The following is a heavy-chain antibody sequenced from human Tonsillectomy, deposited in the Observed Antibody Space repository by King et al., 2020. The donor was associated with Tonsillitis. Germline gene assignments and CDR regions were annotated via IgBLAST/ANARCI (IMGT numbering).Heavy chain of an antibody. CDR3: VRDCQGRPSQLLTVHLDY. J-gene: IGHJ4*02. CDR2: IDSDSTYI. CDR1: GFTFRTFT. D-gene: IGHD1-1*01. V-gene: IGHV3-21*06. Sequence: VQLVESGGGLVKPGGSLRLSCVGSGFTFRTFTMNWVRQAPGKGLEWLASIDSDSTYIFYADSVKGRFTVSRDNAKDSLFLQMSRLTAEDTAIYYCVRDCQGRPSQLLTVHLDYWGQGTQVTVSS.